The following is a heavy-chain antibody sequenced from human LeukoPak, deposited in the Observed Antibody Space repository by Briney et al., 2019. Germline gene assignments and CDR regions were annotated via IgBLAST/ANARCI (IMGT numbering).Heavy chain of an antibody. CDR1: GFTFSSYE. CDR3: ASLPSPSSSGY. Sequence: GGSLRLSCAASGFTFSSYEMNWVRQAPGKGLEWVSYISSSGSTIYYADSVKGRFTIYRDNAKHSLYLKMNSLRAEDTAVYYCASLPSPSSSGYWGQGTLVTVSS. J-gene: IGHJ4*02. CDR2: ISSSGSTI. V-gene: IGHV3-48*03. D-gene: IGHD6-19*01.